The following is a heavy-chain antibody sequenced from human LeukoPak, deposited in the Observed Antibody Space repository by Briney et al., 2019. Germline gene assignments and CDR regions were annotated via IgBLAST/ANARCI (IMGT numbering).Heavy chain of an antibody. V-gene: IGHV3-48*03. CDR1: GFTFSSLE. J-gene: IGHJ4*02. D-gene: IGHD3-16*01. CDR3: ARGRFMIPF. CDR2: ISSSGTTI. Sequence: GGSLRLSSAASGFTFSSLEMTWVRQAPGKGLEWVSYISSSGTTIYYADSVKGRFTISRDNAKNSLYLQMNSLTAEDTAVYYCARGRFMIPFGGQGTLVTVSS.